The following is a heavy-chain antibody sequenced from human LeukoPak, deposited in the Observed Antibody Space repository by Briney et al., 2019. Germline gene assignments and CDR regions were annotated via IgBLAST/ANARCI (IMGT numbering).Heavy chain of an antibody. Sequence: GGSLRLSCRVSEINFVSFSMNWVRQAPGKGLEWVSYISSRSSTIYYADSVKGRFTISRDNAKNSLYLQMNSLRAEDTSIYYCAIRNSSWYGVGDHWGQGTLVTVPS. CDR1: EINFVSFS. D-gene: IGHD6-13*01. CDR3: AIRNSSWYGVGDH. V-gene: IGHV3-48*04. J-gene: IGHJ4*02. CDR2: ISSRSSTI.